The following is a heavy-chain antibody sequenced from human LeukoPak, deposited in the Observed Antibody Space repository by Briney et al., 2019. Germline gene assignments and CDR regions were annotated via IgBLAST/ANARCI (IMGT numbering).Heavy chain of an antibody. D-gene: IGHD1-26*01. Sequence: PSETLSLTCTVSGGSISSYYWSWIRQPAGTGLEWIGRIYTSGSTNYNPSLKSRVTMSVDTSKNQFSLKLSSVTAADTAVYYCARADGTGATRAAFDIWGQGTMVTVSS. V-gene: IGHV4-4*07. J-gene: IGHJ3*02. CDR1: GGSISSYY. CDR2: IYTSGST. CDR3: ARADGTGATRAAFDI.